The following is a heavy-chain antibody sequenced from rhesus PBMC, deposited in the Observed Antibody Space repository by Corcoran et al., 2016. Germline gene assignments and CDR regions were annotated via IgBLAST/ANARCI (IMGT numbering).Heavy chain of an antibody. CDR3: SRFDV. CDR2: VSPTGRHK. CDR1: GFTCSIYG. Sequence: EEQMVESGGGLVQPGGSLRISWSASGFTCSIYGIHWVRQAPGDVLACEHFVSPTGRHKHTQEAVKDRFTISRHNSNIIQYLQMNALKLEGTAVYYCSRFDVWGPGVLVIVSS. J-gene: IGHJ5-1*01. V-gene: IGHV3S32*01.